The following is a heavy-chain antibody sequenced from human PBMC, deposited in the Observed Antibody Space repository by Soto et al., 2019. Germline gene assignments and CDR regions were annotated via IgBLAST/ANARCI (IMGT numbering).Heavy chain of an antibody. Sequence: QLQLQESGSGLVKPSQTLSLTCAVSGGSISSGGYSWSWIRQPPGKGLEWIGYIYHSGSTYYNPSRKGRVTLSVAGPKNQFSLKLSSVTAADRAVYYCARVGFHYNDSSVYYALFGTFDIWGQGKMVTVSS. J-gene: IGHJ3*02. CDR3: ARVGFHYNDSSVYYALFGTFDI. CDR1: GGSISSGGYS. CDR2: IYHSGST. D-gene: IGHD3-22*01. V-gene: IGHV4-30-2*01.